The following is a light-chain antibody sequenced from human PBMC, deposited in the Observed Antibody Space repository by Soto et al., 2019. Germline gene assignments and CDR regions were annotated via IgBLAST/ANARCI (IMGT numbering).Light chain of an antibody. V-gene: IGKV3D-20*02. CDR3: QHRFNWPWT. Sequence: VLTQSPGTLSLSAGARATLSCRASQSVINSYLAWYQQKHGQAPRLILYGAYNRATGIPDRFSGGGSGTDLTLTISSLQPEDFEVYYCQHRFNWPWTFGQGTKVDIK. J-gene: IGKJ1*01. CDR2: GAY. CDR1: QSVINSY.